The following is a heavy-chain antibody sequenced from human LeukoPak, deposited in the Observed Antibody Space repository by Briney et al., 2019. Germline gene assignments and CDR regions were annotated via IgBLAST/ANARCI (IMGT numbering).Heavy chain of an antibody. V-gene: IGHV3-66*04. Sequence: GGSLRLSCTASGFTVSTNYMSWVRQAPGKGLEWVSLIYSGDNTYYADSVKGRFTISRDNSKNTLYLQMNSLRAEDTAVYYCARRGSSHWYFDLWGRGTLVTVSS. CDR1: GFTVSTNY. J-gene: IGHJ2*01. CDR2: IYSGDNT. CDR3: ARRGSSHWYFDL. D-gene: IGHD3-10*01.